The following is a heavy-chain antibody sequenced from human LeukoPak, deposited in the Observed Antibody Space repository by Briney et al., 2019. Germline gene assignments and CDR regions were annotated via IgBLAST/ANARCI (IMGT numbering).Heavy chain of an antibody. D-gene: IGHD4-17*01. Sequence: GGSLRLSCAASGFTFSSYAMHWVRQAPGKGLEWVAVISYDGSNKYYADSVKGRFTISRDNSKNTLYLQMNSLRAEDTAVYYCARDAGDYGDTWFDPWGQGTLVTVSS. J-gene: IGHJ5*02. CDR1: GFTFSSYA. V-gene: IGHV3-30*04. CDR2: ISYDGSNK. CDR3: ARDAGDYGDTWFDP.